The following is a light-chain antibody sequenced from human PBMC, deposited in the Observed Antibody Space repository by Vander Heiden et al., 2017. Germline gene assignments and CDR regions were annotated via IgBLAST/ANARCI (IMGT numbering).Light chain of an antibody. Sequence: DIQMTPSPSSLSASVGDRVTITCQASQDISNYLNWYQQKPGKAPKLLIYDASNMETGVPSRFSGSGSGTDFTFTISSLQPEDIATYYCQQYDNLLLLTFGGGTKVEIK. CDR2: DAS. V-gene: IGKV1-33*01. CDR3: QQYDNLLLLT. CDR1: QDISNY. J-gene: IGKJ4*01.